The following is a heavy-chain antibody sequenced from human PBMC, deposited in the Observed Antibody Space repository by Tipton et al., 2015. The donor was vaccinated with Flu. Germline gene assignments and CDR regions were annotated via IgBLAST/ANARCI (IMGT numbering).Heavy chain of an antibody. CDR1: GFTFSSYS. CDR2: ISVSGSHI. CDR3: AGGELLPYYYAMDV. D-gene: IGHD3-16*01. V-gene: IGHV3-21*01. J-gene: IGHJ6*02. Sequence: SLRLSCVGSGFTFSSYSMNWVRQAPGKGLEWVASISVSGSHIYYADSGKGRFTISRDNANDSLYLQMNNLRAEDTAVYHCAGGELLPYYYAMDVWGQGTTVTVS.